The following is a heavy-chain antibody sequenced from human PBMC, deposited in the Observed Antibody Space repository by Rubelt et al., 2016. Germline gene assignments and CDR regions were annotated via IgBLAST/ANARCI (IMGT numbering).Heavy chain of an antibody. CDR2: VSYDGSNK. Sequence: PGRSLRLSCAASGFTLSSYAMHWVRQAPGKGLEWVAVVSYDGSNKYYADSVKGRFTISRDNSKNTLYLQMNSLSAEDTAVYYCARDYSSRWTYCFDHRGQGTLVTVSS. D-gene: IGHD6-13*01. J-gene: IGHJ4*02. CDR1: GFTLSSYA. CDR3: ARDYSSRWTYCFDH. V-gene: IGHV3-30*04.